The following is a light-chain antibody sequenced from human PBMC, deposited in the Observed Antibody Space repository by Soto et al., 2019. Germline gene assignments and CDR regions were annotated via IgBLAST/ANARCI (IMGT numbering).Light chain of an antibody. CDR2: LEGSGSY. CDR3: ETWDSNTFYGV. Sequence: QPVLTQSSSASASLGSSVKLTCTLSSGHSSYIIAWHQQQPGKAPRYLMKLEGSGSYNKGSGVPDRFSGSSSGADRYLTISNLQFEDEADYYCETWDSNTFYGVFGGGTKLTVL. J-gene: IGLJ3*02. V-gene: IGLV4-60*02. CDR1: SGHSSYI.